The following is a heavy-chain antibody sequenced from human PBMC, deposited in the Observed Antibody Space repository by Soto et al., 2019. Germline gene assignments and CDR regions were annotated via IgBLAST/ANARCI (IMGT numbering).Heavy chain of an antibody. D-gene: IGHD2-21*01. V-gene: IGHV3-72*01. CDR3: ARNLAYGGGYTFDY. CDR2: SRDKAHSYTT. Sequence: EVQLVESGGGLVQPGGSLRLSCEVSAFTFSDHFIDWVRQAPGKGLAWVGRSRDKAHSYTTEYAASVKGRFTISRDDSRNSLYLQMNSLKTEDTAVYYCARNLAYGGGYTFDYWGQGTLVTVSS. CDR1: AFTFSDHF. J-gene: IGHJ4*02.